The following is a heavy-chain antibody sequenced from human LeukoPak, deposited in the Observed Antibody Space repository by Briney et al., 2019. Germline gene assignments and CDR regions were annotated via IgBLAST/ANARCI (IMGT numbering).Heavy chain of an antibody. CDR3: AKDLNGDYLDY. V-gene: IGHV3-33*06. D-gene: IGHD4-17*01. Sequence: GGSLRLSCAASGFTFNNYDMHWVRQAPGKGLEWVAVIWYDGSNKYYADSVRGRFNISRDNSKNTVYLHLHSLRAEDTAVYYCAKDLNGDYLDYWGLGTLVTVSS. CDR1: GFTFNNYD. J-gene: IGHJ4*01. CDR2: IWYDGSNK.